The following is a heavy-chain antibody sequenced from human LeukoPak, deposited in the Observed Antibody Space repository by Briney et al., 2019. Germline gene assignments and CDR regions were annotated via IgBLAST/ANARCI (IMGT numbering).Heavy chain of an antibody. D-gene: IGHD2-2*01. J-gene: IGHJ6*02. V-gene: IGHV3-23*01. CDR3: AKMLGYCSSTSCHLYYYYGMDV. CDR2: ISGSGGST. Sequence: GGSLRLSCAASGFTFSSYAMSWVRQAPGKGLEWVSAISGSGGSTYYADSVKGRFTISRDNSKNTLYLQMKSLRAEDTAVYYCAKMLGYCSSTSCHLYYYYGMDVWGQGTTVTVSS. CDR1: GFTFSSYA.